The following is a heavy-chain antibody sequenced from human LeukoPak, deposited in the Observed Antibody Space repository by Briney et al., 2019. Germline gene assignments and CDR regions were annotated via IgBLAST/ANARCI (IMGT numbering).Heavy chain of an antibody. D-gene: IGHD2-15*01. CDR2: INPNSGGT. Sequence: GASVKVSCKASGYTFTSYGISWVRQAPGQGLEWMGWINPNSGGTNYAQKFQGRVTMTRDTSISTAYMELSRLRSDDTAVYYCARGDLYCSGGSCRLGNWFDPWGQGTLVTVSS. CDR1: GYTFTSYG. J-gene: IGHJ5*02. V-gene: IGHV1-2*02. CDR3: ARGDLYCSGGSCRLGNWFDP.